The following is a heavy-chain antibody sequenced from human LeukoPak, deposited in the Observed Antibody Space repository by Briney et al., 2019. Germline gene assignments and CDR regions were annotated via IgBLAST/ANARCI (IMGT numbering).Heavy chain of an antibody. V-gene: IGHV3-7*01. CDR2: IKQDGSEK. J-gene: IGHJ5*02. CDR1: GFTFSSAW. CDR3: ARDEYYDFGNWFDP. D-gene: IGHD3-3*01. Sequence: PGGSLRLSCAASGFTFSSAWMTWVRQAPGKGLEWVANIKQDGSEKYYVDSVKGRFTISRDNAKNSLYLQMNSLRAEDTAVYYCARDEYYDFGNWFDPWGQGTLVTVSS.